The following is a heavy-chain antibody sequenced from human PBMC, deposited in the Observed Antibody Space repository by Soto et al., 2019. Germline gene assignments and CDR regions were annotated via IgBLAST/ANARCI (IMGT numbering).Heavy chain of an antibody. Sequence: QVQLVQSGGEVKKPGASVKVSCKASGYTFTIYGINWVRQAPGQGLEWMGWISPDNGNTNYAQKHPGRVTMTTATSTSTDYMALRRLRADDTAVYYCARALGYSGYAGMDVWGQGTTVTVSS. CDR1: GYTFTIYG. J-gene: IGHJ6*02. CDR2: ISPDNGNT. V-gene: IGHV1-18*01. CDR3: ARALGYSGYAGMDV. D-gene: IGHD5-12*01.